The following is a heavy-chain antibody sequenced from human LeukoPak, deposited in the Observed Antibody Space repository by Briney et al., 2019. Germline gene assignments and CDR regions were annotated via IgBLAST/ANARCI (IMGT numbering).Heavy chain of an antibody. CDR2: IIPILGIA. Sequence: ASVKVSCKASGGTFSSYAISWVRQAPGQGLEWMGRIIPILGIANYAQKFQGRVTITADKSTSTAYMELSSLRSEDTAVYYCAREVAVDGSYFDYWGQGTLVTVSS. D-gene: IGHD6-19*01. V-gene: IGHV1-69*04. CDR1: GGTFSSYA. J-gene: IGHJ4*02. CDR3: AREVAVDGSYFDY.